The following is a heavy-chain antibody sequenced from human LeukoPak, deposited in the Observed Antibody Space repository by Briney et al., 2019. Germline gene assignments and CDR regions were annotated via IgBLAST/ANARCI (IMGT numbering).Heavy chain of an antibody. J-gene: IGHJ4*02. D-gene: IGHD3-10*01. CDR2: INTGTGNP. Sequence: ASVKVSCKASGYTFTSYAMNWVRQAPGQGPEWMGWINTGTGNPTYAQGFTGRFVFSLDTSVSTAYLQISTLKPEDTAVYYCASFGAHSFDYWGQGTLVTVSS. CDR1: GYTFTSYA. V-gene: IGHV7-4-1*02. CDR3: ASFGAHSFDY.